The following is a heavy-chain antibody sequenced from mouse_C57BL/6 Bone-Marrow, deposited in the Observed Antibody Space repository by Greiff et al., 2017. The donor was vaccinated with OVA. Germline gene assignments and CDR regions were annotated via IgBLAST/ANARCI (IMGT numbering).Heavy chain of an antibody. J-gene: IGHJ2*01. D-gene: IGHD2-3*01. CDR2: ISDGGSYT. Sequence: EVMLVESGGGLVKPGGSLKLSCAASGFTFSSYAMSWVRQTPEKRLEWVATISDGGSYTYYPDNVKGRFTISRDNAKNNLYLHMSHLKSEDTAMYYCARGGWLKDYWGQGTTLTVSS. V-gene: IGHV5-4*03. CDR1: GFTFSSYA. CDR3: ARGGWLKDY.